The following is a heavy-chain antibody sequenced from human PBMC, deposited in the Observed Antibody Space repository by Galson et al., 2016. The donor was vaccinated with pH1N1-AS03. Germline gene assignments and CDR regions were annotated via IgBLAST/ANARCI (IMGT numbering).Heavy chain of an antibody. CDR3: ARGVVDCSGPACSGTLRFDP. Sequence: SVKVSCKASGYTFTTYDINWVRQAPGQGLEWMGWMNPDSGNTGYAPSFQGRVTITRDTSISTAYMELSSLRSEDTAVYYCARGVVDCSGPACSGTLRFDPWGQATLVTVSS. CDR1: GYTFTTYD. D-gene: IGHD2-15*01. J-gene: IGHJ5*02. V-gene: IGHV1-8*03. CDR2: MNPDSGNT.